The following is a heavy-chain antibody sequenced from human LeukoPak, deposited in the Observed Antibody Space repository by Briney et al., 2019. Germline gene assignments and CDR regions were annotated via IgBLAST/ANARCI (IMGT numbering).Heavy chain of an antibody. J-gene: IGHJ4*02. CDR3: ARVRYYYDSSGYYYDPYYFDY. Sequence: ASVKVSCKASGYTFTSYYMHWVRQAPGQGLEWMVIINPSGGSTSYAQKFQGRVTMTRDTSTSTVYMELSSLRSEDTAVYYCARVRYYYDSSGYYYDPYYFDYWGQGTLVTVSS. CDR1: GYTFTSYY. CDR2: INPSGGST. V-gene: IGHV1-46*01. D-gene: IGHD3-22*01.